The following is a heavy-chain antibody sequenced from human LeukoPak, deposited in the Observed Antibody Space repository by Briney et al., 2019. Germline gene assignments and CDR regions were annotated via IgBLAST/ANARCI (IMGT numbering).Heavy chain of an antibody. J-gene: IGHJ3*02. CDR2: INHSGST. Sequence: SETLSLTCAVYGGSFSGYYWSWIRQPPGKGLEWIGEINHSGSTNYNPSLKSRDTISVDTSKNQFSLKLSSVTAADTAVYYCARGERLNTMTQGGCAFDIWGQGTMVTVSS. CDR3: ARGERLNTMTQGGCAFDI. D-gene: IGHD3-22*01. V-gene: IGHV4-34*01. CDR1: GGSFSGYY.